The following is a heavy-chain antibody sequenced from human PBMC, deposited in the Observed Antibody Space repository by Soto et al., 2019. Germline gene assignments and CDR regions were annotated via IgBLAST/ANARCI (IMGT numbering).Heavy chain of an antibody. CDR3: AIGGGGAAAGIAFQNHYYYYGMDV. CDR1: GYSFTSYW. J-gene: IGHJ6*02. Sequence: GASLKISCKGPGYSFTSYWIGWVRQMPGKGLEWMGIIYPGDSDTRYSPSFQGQVTTSADKSISTDYLQWSSLKAADTAMYYCAIGGGGAAAGIAFQNHYYYYGMDVWGQGTTVTVSS. CDR2: IYPGDSDT. D-gene: IGHD6-13*01. V-gene: IGHV5-51*01.